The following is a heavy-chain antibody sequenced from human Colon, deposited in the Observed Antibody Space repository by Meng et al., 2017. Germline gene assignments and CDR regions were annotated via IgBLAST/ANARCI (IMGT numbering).Heavy chain of an antibody. CDR3: VRDFDENDSSGYSDWFDS. CDR1: GFLFNNYW. V-gene: IGHV3-7*01. CDR2: IRQDGSRK. J-gene: IGHJ5*01. D-gene: IGHD3-22*01. Sequence: GESLKISCATSGFLFNNYWMSWVRQAPGKGLEWVASIRQDGSRKYFVDSVKGRFTISRDNAAKSLYLQMNSLRAEDTAVYYRVRDFDENDSSGYSDWFDSWGHGTLVTVAS.